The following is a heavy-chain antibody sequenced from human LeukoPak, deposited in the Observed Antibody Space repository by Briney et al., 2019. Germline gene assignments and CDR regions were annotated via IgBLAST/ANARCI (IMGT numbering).Heavy chain of an antibody. V-gene: IGHV4-39*01. Sequence: SETLSLTCTVSGGSISSSSYYWGWIRQPPGKGLEWIGSIYYSGSTYYNPSLKSRVTISVDTSKNQFSLKLSSVTAADTAVYYCARRRPRYFDWLLPTPGFDYWGQGTLVTVSS. D-gene: IGHD3-9*01. CDR3: ARRRPRYFDWLLPTPGFDY. J-gene: IGHJ4*02. CDR2: IYYSGST. CDR1: GGSISSSSYY.